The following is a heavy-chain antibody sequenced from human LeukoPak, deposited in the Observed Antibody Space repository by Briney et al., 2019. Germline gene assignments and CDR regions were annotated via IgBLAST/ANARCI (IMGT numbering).Heavy chain of an antibody. Sequence: PGRSLRLSCAASGFTFNSYSMHWVRQAPGKGLEWVAVISYDGSNKYYADSVKGRFTISRDNSKNTLYLQMNSLRAEDTAVYYCAKDFPADSSSWSILSGPFDYWGQGTLVTVSS. V-gene: IGHV3-30-3*01. CDR2: ISYDGSNK. CDR3: AKDFPADSSSWSILSGPFDY. D-gene: IGHD6-13*01. J-gene: IGHJ4*02. CDR1: GFTFNSYS.